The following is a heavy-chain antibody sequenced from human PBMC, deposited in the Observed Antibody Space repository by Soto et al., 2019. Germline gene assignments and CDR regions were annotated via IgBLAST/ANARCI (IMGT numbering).Heavy chain of an antibody. CDR3: AREASGYFDYYYGMDV. CDR1: GFTFSSYT. V-gene: IGHV3-23*01. J-gene: IGHJ6*02. Sequence: PGESLKISCAASGFTFSSYTMNWVRQAPGKGLEWVSGINCCGGGTYYADFVKGRFTISRDDSKNTLYLQMNSLRAEDTVVYYCAREASGYFDYYYGMDVWGQGTTVTVSS. D-gene: IGHD3-3*01. CDR2: INCCGGGT.